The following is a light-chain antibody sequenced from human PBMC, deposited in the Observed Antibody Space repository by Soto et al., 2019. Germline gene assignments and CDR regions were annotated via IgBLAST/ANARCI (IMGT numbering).Light chain of an antibody. CDR1: QSVSGN. V-gene: IGKV3-15*01. J-gene: IGKJ2*01. Sequence: EIVMTQSPATVSVSPGERATLSCRASQSVSGNLAWYQQKPGQAPRLLIYGASTRATGIPARFSGSGSGTEFTLTISSLQSEDFAVYYCQQCNSWPLYTFGQGTKLEIK. CDR3: QQCNSWPLYT. CDR2: GAS.